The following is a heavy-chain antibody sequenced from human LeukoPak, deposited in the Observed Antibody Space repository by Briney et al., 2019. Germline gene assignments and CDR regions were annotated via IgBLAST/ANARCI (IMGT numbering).Heavy chain of an antibody. Sequence: GGSLRLSCAASGFSFSTYDMHWVRQAPGKGLEWVAVISSDGSHKYWADSVKGRFTISRDNSKNTVYPQMNSLRAEDTAVYYCAKGSIDWYYFDYWGQGTLVTVSS. CDR1: GFSFSTYD. D-gene: IGHD3-9*01. CDR3: AKGSIDWYYFDY. CDR2: ISSDGSHK. V-gene: IGHV3-30*18. J-gene: IGHJ4*02.